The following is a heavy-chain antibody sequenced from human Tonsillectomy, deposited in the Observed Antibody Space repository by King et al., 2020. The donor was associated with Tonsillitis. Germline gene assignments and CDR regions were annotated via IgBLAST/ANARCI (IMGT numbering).Heavy chain of an antibody. CDR2: IFESGET. CDR1: GGSIRRSSYY. D-gene: IGHD3-16*01. V-gene: IGHV4-39*01. J-gene: IGHJ4*02. Sequence: QLQESGPGLVKSSETLSLTCTVSGGSIRRSSYYWGWIRQPPGKGLEWIGSIFESGETHYNPSLKSRVTVSVDTSKDQFSLTLRAVTAADTAIYYCVRLYTLITEVDHWGQGTLVTVSS. CDR3: VRLYTLITEVDH.